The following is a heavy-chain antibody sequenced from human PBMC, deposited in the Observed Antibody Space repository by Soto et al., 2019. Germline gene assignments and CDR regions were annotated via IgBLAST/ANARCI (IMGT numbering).Heavy chain of an antibody. CDR3: ARDEGYCSGGSCFPQGWFDP. J-gene: IGHJ5*02. Sequence: SETLSLTCAVSGGSISSGGYSWSWIRQPPGRGLEWIGHIYHDGSTYYNPSLKSRVTISVDRSKNQFSLRLSSVTAADTAVYYCARDEGYCSGGSCFPQGWFDPWGQGTLVT. CDR1: GGSISSGGYS. V-gene: IGHV4-30-2*01. CDR2: IYHDGST. D-gene: IGHD2-15*01.